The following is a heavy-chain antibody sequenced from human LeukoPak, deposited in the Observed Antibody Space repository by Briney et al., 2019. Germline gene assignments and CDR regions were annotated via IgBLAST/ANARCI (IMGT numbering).Heavy chain of an antibody. CDR3: ARVRGGFHSRKYFQH. J-gene: IGHJ1*01. CDR2: INHSGST. Sequence: SETLSLTCAVYGGSFSGYYWSWLRQPPGKGLEWIGEINHSGSTNYNPSLKSRVTISVDTSKNQFSLKLSSVTAADTAVYYCARVRGGFHSRKYFQHWGQGTLVTVSS. V-gene: IGHV4-34*01. D-gene: IGHD4-23*01. CDR1: GGSFSGYY.